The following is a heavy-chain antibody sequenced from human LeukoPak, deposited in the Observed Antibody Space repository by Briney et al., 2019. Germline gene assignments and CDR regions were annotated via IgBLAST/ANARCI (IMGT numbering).Heavy chain of an antibody. Sequence: SETLSLTCTVSGGSISSGDYYWSWIRQPPGKGLEWIGYIYYSGSTYYNPSLKSRVTISVDTSKKQFSLKLTSVTAADTAVYHCARQGISGTHYASFDPWGQGTLVTVSS. J-gene: IGHJ5*02. D-gene: IGHD3-10*01. CDR3: ARQGISGTHYASFDP. CDR2: IYYSGST. CDR1: GGSISSGDYY. V-gene: IGHV4-30-4*08.